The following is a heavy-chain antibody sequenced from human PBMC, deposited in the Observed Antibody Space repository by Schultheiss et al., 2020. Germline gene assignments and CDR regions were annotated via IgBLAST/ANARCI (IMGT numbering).Heavy chain of an antibody. D-gene: IGHD2-15*01. V-gene: IGHV1-3*01. CDR2: INAGNGNT. Sequence: VKVSCKASGGTFSSYTISWVRQAPGQGLEWMGRINAGNGNTKYSQKFQGRVTITMDTSASTAYMELSSVRSEDTAVYYCARDWWYCSGGSCYSPPQLRWFDPWGQGTLVTVYS. CDR1: GGTFSSYT. CDR3: ARDWWYCSGGSCYSPPQLRWFDP. J-gene: IGHJ5*02.